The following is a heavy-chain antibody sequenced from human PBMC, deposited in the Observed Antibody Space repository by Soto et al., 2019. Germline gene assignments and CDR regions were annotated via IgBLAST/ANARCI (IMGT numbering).Heavy chain of an antibody. Sequence: QVQLQQWGAGLLKPSGTLSLTCAVYGGSFSGYYWTWIRQPPGTGLEWIGEINHSGSTNYNPSLNSRVTISVDTSKNQFSLKLTSVTAADTAVYYCARDKITGLFDYWGQGTLVTVSS. J-gene: IGHJ4*02. D-gene: IGHD2-8*02. CDR3: ARDKITGLFDY. CDR2: INHSGST. CDR1: GGSFSGYY. V-gene: IGHV4-34*01.